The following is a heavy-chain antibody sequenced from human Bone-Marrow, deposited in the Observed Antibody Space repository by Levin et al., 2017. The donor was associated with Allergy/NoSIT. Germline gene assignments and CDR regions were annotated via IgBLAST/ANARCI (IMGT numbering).Heavy chain of an antibody. V-gene: IGHV3-30*03. CDR3: AGFDSPGYFRLDF. D-gene: IGHD3-9*01. CDR1: GFTFSNYG. J-gene: IGHJ4*02. Sequence: GESLKISCPASGFTFSNYGMHWVRQAPGEGPEWVATISGDSNEKHYIDSVKGRFTISRDNSQNTLYLQMNSLRTEDTAMYFCAGFDSPGYFRLDFWGQGTLVTVSS. CDR2: ISGDSNEK.